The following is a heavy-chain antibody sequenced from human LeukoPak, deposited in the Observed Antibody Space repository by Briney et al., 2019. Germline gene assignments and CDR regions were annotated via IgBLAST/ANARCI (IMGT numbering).Heavy chain of an antibody. CDR1: GLTFSSYA. Sequence: GGSLRLSCAASGLTFSSYAMSWVRQAPGKGLEWVSAISGSGGSTYYADSVKGRFTISRDNSKNTLYLQMNSLRAEDTAVYYCAKDRIGYYDSSGPIPWDYWGQGTLVTVSS. V-gene: IGHV3-23*01. J-gene: IGHJ4*02. CDR2: ISGSGGST. CDR3: AKDRIGYYDSSGPIPWDY. D-gene: IGHD3-22*01.